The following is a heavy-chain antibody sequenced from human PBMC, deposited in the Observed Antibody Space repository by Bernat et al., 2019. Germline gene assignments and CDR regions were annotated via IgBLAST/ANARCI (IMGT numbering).Heavy chain of an antibody. CDR3: ARDLRQAGTDAFDI. D-gene: IGHD6-19*01. CDR1: CGSISSYY. V-gene: IGHV4-59*01. Sequence: QVQLQESGPGLVKPSETLSPTCPVSCGSISSYYWSWIRQPPGKGLEWIGYIYYSGSTNYNPSLKSRVTISVDTSKNQFSLKLSSVTAADTAVYDCARDLRQAGTDAFDIWGQGTMVTVSS. J-gene: IGHJ3*02. CDR2: IYYSGST.